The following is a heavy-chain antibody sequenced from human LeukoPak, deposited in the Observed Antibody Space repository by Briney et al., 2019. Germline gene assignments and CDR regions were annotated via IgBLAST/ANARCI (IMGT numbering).Heavy chain of an antibody. CDR3: AHFDYPNWFDP. CDR2: IHWDDDK. Sequence: SSPTLVNPTETLTLTCTFSGFSLSRRGVGVACIRHPPGKALECLALIHWDDDKRYSPFLQSRLTITKDTSKNQVFLIMTNMDPADTATYYCAHFDYPNWFDPWGQGTLVTVSS. J-gene: IGHJ5*02. D-gene: IGHD4-11*01. V-gene: IGHV2-5*02. CDR1: GFSLSRRGVG.